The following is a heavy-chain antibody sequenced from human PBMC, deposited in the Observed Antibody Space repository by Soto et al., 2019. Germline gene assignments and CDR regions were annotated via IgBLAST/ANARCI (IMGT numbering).Heavy chain of an antibody. J-gene: IGHJ5*02. Sequence: SETLSLTCSLSGGSMSSYFWSWLRQPPGRGLEWIGYISDSGSTNYKTSLKSRVTISVDKSKNQFSLKLSSVTAADTAVYYCARDYMVRGVMRWFDPWGQGTLVTVSS. CDR2: ISDSGST. V-gene: IGHV4-59*12. CDR1: GGSMSSYF. D-gene: IGHD3-10*01. CDR3: ARDYMVRGVMRWFDP.